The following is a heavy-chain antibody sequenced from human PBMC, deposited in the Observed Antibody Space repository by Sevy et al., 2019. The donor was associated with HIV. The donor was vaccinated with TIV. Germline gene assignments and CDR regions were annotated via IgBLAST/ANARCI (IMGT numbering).Heavy chain of an antibody. CDR3: ARPDLSGWYFDF. CDR1: GFTFSSCS. Sequence: GGSLRLSCVASGFTFSSCSMNWVRQAPGKGLEWVSYISSSSDSSRTLYYADSVKGRFSISRDNAKNSVHLQMTSLRVEDTAVYYCARPDLSGWYFDFWGHGTLVTVSS. V-gene: IGHV3-48*01. J-gene: IGHJ4*01. CDR2: ISSSSDSSRTL. D-gene: IGHD6-19*01.